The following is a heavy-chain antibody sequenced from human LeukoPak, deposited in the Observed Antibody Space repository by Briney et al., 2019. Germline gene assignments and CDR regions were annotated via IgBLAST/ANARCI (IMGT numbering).Heavy chain of an antibody. D-gene: IGHD6-6*01. Sequence: PSETLSLTCTVSGDSISSYYWSWIRQPPGKGLEWIGYIYYSGSTYYNPSLKSRVTISLDTSKNQISLKLSSVTAADTAVYYCARGLDPTSYYFDYWGQGTLVTVSS. J-gene: IGHJ4*02. CDR3: ARGLDPTSYYFDY. CDR2: IYYSGST. V-gene: IGHV4-59*01. CDR1: GDSISSYY.